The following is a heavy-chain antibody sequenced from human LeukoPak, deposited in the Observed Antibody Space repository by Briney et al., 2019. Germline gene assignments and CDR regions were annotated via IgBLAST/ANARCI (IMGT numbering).Heavy chain of an antibody. CDR2: IYYTGIT. CDR3: ARSLYYYGSDSFDI. D-gene: IGHD3-10*01. J-gene: IGHJ3*02. Sequence: SETLSLTCTVSGDSISSYYWSWIRQPPGKGLEWIGYIYYTGITSYNPSLKSRVTISVDTSKNQFSLTLSSVTAADTAVYYCARSLYYYGSDSFDIWGQGTMVTVSS. CDR1: GDSISSYY. V-gene: IGHV4-59*01.